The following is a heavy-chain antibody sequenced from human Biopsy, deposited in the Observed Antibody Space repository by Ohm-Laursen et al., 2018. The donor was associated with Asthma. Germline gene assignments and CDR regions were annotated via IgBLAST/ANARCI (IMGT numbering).Heavy chain of an antibody. Sequence: ASVKVSCKASGYTFTSYYMHWVRQAPGQGLEWMGIINPSGGSTSYAQKFQGRVTMTRDTSTSTAYMELSSLRSEDTAVYYCARTYYDFLTGQVNDAFDIWGQGTMVTVSS. D-gene: IGHD3-9*01. V-gene: IGHV1-46*01. CDR1: GYTFTSYY. CDR3: ARTYYDFLTGQVNDAFDI. CDR2: INPSGGST. J-gene: IGHJ3*02.